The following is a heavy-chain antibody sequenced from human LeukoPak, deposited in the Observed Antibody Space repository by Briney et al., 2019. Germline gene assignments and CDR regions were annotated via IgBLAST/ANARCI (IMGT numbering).Heavy chain of an antibody. CDR3: ARQYCSSTSCYDDY. CDR1: GGSFSGYY. D-gene: IGHD2-2*01. Sequence: PSETLSLTCAVYGGSFSGYYWSWIRQPPGKGLEWIGEINHSGSTNYNPSLKSRVTISVDTSKNQFSLKLSSVTAADTAVYYCARQYCSSTSCYDDYWGQGTLVTVSS. J-gene: IGHJ4*02. V-gene: IGHV4-34*01. CDR2: INHSGST.